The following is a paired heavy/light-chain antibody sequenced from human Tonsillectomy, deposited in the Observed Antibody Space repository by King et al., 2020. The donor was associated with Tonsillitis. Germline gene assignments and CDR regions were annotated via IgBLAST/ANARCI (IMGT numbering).Light chain of an antibody. CDR3: SSYTSSSTV. CDR1: GGDVGAYNF. V-gene: IGLV2-14*01. CDR2: DVS. Sequence: QSALTQPASVSGSPGQSITISCTGTGGDVGAYNFVSWYQQHPGKAPKLLIYDVSNRPSGVSYRFSGSKSGNTASLTISGLQAEDEADYYCSSYTSSSTVFGGGTKLTVL. J-gene: IGLJ2*01.
Heavy chain of an antibody. CDR3: ARRGGFGDAELNYYYYYMDV. Sequence: EVQVVESGGGLVKPGGSLRLSCAASGFTFSSYSMNWVRQAPGKGLEWVSSISSSSSYIYYADSVKGRFTISRDNAKNSLYLQMNSLRAEDTAVYYCARRGGFGDAELNYYYYYMDVWGKGTTVTVSS. CDR1: GFTFSSYS. CDR2: ISSSSSYI. V-gene: IGHV3-21*01. D-gene: IGHD3-10*01. J-gene: IGHJ6*03.